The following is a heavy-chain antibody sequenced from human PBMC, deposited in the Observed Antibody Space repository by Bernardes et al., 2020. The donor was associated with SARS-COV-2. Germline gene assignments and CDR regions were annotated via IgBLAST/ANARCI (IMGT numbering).Heavy chain of an antibody. CDR1: GFTFDSYA. CDR3: EKAQGYGSKSLLFQH. D-gene: IGHD4-17*01. CDR2: ITRSGSST. J-gene: IGHJ1*01. Sequence: GGSLRLSGAASGFTFDSYAMSWVRHAPGKGLEWVSSITRSGSSTYYADSVNGRFTISRDNSKNTLYLKMNNRRAEDTALYYCEKAQGYGSKSLLFQHWGQGTLVTVSS. V-gene: IGHV3-23*01.